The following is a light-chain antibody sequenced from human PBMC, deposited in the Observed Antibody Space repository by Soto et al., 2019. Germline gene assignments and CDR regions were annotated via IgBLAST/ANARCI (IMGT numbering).Light chain of an antibody. J-gene: IGKJ4*01. CDR2: GAS. Sequence: TVLTQSPATLSLSPGDRATLSCSASQSVSRYYLSCYQQKPGQAPRLLIYGASTRATGIPARFSGSGSGTDFPLTITRLELEDFEVYYCLQALSFGGGTRVEI. CDR3: LQALS. CDR1: QSVSRYY. V-gene: IGKV3D-7*01.